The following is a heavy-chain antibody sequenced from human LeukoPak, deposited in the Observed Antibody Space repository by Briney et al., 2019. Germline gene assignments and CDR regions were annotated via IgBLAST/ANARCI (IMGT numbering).Heavy chain of an antibody. Sequence: GGSLRLSCAASGFTVSSNYMSWVRQAPGKGLEWVSVIFSGGSTYYADSVKGRFTISRDNSKNTLYLQMNSLRAEDTAVYYCARADFVKWWFDPWGQGTLVTVSS. CDR1: GFTVSSNY. CDR2: IFSGGST. D-gene: IGHD1-26*01. CDR3: ARADFVKWWFDP. J-gene: IGHJ5*02. V-gene: IGHV3-66*02.